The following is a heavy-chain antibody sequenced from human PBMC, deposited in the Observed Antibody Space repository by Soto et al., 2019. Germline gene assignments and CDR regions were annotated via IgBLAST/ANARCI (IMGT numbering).Heavy chain of an antibody. CDR3: AKDRAKDFWSGYHRHFEY. J-gene: IGHJ4*02. V-gene: IGHV3-23*01. CDR1: GFTFSSYA. D-gene: IGHD3-3*01. CDR2: ISDSGGST. Sequence: PGGSLSLSCAASGFTFSSYAMSWVRQAPGKGLEWVSGISDSGGSTHYADSVKGRFTISRDNPKNTLYLQMNSLRAEDTGVYYCAKDRAKDFWSGYHRHFEYWGQGTLVTV.